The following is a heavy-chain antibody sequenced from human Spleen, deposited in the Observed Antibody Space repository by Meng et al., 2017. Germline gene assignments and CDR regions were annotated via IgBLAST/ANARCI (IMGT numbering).Heavy chain of an antibody. J-gene: IGHJ4*02. CDR1: GYSFTSFD. D-gene: IGHD1-26*01. Sequence: QVQLVQSWAEVKNPGASVMVSCKTSGYSFTSFDITWVRQGTGQGLEWMAWLGAHDGDTSFGPKFQGRVTVTADRPTATAYMELRSLRFDDTAVYYCARGTPGRSYANYWGPGILVTVSS. CDR3: ARGTPGRSYANY. CDR2: LGAHDGDT. V-gene: IGHV1-18*01.